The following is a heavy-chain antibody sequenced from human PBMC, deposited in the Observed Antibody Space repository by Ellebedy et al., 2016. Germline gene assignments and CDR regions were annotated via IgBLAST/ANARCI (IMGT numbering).Heavy chain of an antibody. J-gene: IGHJ4*02. CDR2: IYSTGST. CDR1: GGSISSYY. Sequence: SETLSLTCIVSGGSISSYYWSWIRQPPGKGLEWIGYIYSTGSTNYNPALESRVSISVDTSRNQFSLKLNSVTAADTAVYYCARDRGLDSWGQGTLVTVSS. CDR3: ARDRGLDS. V-gene: IGHV4-59*01. D-gene: IGHD5-24*01.